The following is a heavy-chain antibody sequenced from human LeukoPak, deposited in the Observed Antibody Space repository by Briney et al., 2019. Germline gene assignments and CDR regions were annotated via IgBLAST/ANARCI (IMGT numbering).Heavy chain of an antibody. CDR3: ARAGLYSSSSSFDY. D-gene: IGHD6-6*01. V-gene: IGHV4-30-2*01. CDR1: GGSISSGGYY. CDR2: IYHSRST. Sequence: ASETLSLTCTVSGGSISSGGYYWSWIRQPPGKGLEWIGYIYHSRSTYYNPSLKSRVTISVDRSKNQFSLKLSSVTAADTAVYYCARAGLYSSSSSFDYWGQGTLVTVSS. J-gene: IGHJ4*02.